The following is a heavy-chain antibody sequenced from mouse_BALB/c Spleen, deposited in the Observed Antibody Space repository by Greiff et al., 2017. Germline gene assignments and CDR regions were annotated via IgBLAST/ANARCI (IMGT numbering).Heavy chain of an antibody. V-gene: IGHV6-6*02. CDR3: TRDYLFAY. Sequence: DVKLVESGGGLVQPGGSMKLSCVASGFTFSNYWMNWVRQSPEKGLEWVAEIRLKSNNYATHYAESVKGRFTISRDDSKSSVYLQMNNLRAEDTGIYYCTRDYLFAYWGQGTLVTVSA. CDR1: GFTFSNYW. CDR2: IRLKSNNYAT. D-gene: IGHD2-4*01. J-gene: IGHJ3*01.